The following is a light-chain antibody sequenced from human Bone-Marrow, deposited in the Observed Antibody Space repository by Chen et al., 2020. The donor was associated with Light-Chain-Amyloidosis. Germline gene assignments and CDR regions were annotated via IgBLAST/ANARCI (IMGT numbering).Light chain of an antibody. V-gene: IGLV2-23*01. CDR2: EDN. CDR1: STDVGNYNL. J-gene: IGLJ1*01. CDR3: CSYAGSQIFV. Sequence: QSALTQPPSVSGSPGQSITLSCTGTSTDVGNYNLVSWYQRHPGKAPKLIIFEDNKRPSGVPSRFSGSRSGYTASLTISGLQAEDESDYYCCSYAGSQIFVFGTGSRVTVL.